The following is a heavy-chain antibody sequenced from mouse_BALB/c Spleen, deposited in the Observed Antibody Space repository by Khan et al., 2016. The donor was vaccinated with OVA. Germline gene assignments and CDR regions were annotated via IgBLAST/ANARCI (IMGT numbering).Heavy chain of an antibody. CDR2: IDPANGNT. V-gene: IGHV14-3*02. CDR1: GFNIKDTY. J-gene: IGHJ2*01. CDR3: APITTNFDY. D-gene: IGHD1-2*01. Sequence: VQLKQSGAELVKPGASVKLSCTVAGFNIKDTYMHWVKQRPEQGLEWIGRIDPANGNTKYDPKFQGKATITADTSSNTAYLQLSSLTSEDTAVYYSAPITTNFDYWGQGTTLTVSS.